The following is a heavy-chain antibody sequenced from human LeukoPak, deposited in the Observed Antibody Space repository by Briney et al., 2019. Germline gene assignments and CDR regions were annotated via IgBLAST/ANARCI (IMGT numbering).Heavy chain of an antibody. CDR3: AGVALYYYNYNLDV. J-gene: IGHJ6*02. Sequence: PGGSLRLSCAASGFTFSYYNMNWVRQAPGKGLEWVPSISSSSGYIYYADSVKGRFTISRDNAKNSLDLQMNSLRAEDTAVYYCAGVALYYYNYNLDVWGQGTTVTVSS. V-gene: IGHV3-21*01. D-gene: IGHD2-15*01. CDR1: GFTFSYYN. CDR2: ISSSSGYI.